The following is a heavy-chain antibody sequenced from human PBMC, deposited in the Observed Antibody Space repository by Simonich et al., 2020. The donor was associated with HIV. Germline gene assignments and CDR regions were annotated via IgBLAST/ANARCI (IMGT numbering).Heavy chain of an antibody. J-gene: IGHJ5*02. CDR2: INTNTGNP. V-gene: IGHV7-4-1*02. CDR3: ARVAGVRPGTNWFDP. CDR1: GNIFPDYY. D-gene: IGHD1-7*01. Sequence: GAEVKKPGATVKISCKVSGNIFPDYYIHWVQQAPGKGLEWMGWINTNTGNPTYAQGFTGRFVFSLDTSVSTTYLQISSLKAEDTAVYYCARVAGVRPGTNWFDPWGQGTLVTVSS.